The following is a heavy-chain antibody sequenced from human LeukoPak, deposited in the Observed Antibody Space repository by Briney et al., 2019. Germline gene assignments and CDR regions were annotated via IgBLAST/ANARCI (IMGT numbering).Heavy chain of an antibody. CDR3: ARGKSFYSPLDY. D-gene: IGHD3-10*01. Sequence: SETLSLTCTVSGGSTSSGGYYWSWIRQHPGKGLEWIGYIYYSGSTYYNPSLKSRVTISVDTSKNQFSLKLSSVTAADTAMYYCARGKSFYSPLDYWGQGTLVTVSS. V-gene: IGHV4-31*03. CDR2: IYYSGST. CDR1: GGSTSSGGYY. J-gene: IGHJ4*02.